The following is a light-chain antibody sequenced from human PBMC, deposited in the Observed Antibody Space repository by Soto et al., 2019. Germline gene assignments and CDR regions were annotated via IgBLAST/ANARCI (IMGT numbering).Light chain of an antibody. CDR1: QSINSY. Sequence: DIQMTQSPSSLSASVGDRVTITCRASQSINSYLNWYQQKPGKAPNLLIYAASSLQSGVPSRFSGSGSGTEFTLTISSLQTEDFRTYYCQQSHTPPRTFGQGTKVEIK. CDR2: AAS. CDR3: QQSHTPPRT. V-gene: IGKV1-39*01. J-gene: IGKJ1*01.